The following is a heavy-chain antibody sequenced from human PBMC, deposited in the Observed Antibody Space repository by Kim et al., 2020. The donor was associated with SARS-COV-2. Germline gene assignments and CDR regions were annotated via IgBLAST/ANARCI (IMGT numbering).Heavy chain of an antibody. Sequence: SETLSLTCAVSGGSFSGYYWNWIRQPPGKGLEWIGEINHCGSTNYNPTPKSRRSISLDTSKNQFSLKLSSVTAADTAVYYCASDRGYSNGYVDYGLDVWGQGTTVTVSS. V-gene: IGHV4-34*01. D-gene: IGHD5-18*01. CDR2: INHCGST. CDR1: GGSFSGYY. J-gene: IGHJ6*02. CDR3: ASDRGYSNGYVDYGLDV.